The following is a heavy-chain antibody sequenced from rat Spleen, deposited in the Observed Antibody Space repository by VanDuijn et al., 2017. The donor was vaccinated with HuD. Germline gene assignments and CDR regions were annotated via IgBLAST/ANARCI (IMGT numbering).Heavy chain of an antibody. Sequence: QVQLKESGPGLVQPSQTLSLTCTVSGFSLTDYNIHWLRQPPGKGLEWMGVIGGNGHINYNSALKSRLSISRDTSKSQVYLKMNSLQTEDTAAYYCARRNNFDYWGQGVMVTVSS. CDR2: IGGNGHI. J-gene: IGHJ2*01. CDR3: ARRNNFDY. V-gene: IGHV2S54*01. CDR1: GFSLTDYN.